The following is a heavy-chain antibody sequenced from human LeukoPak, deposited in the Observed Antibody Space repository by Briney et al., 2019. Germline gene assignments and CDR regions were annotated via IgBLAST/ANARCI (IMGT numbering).Heavy chain of an antibody. V-gene: IGHV3-30*04. J-gene: IGHJ4*02. Sequence: GGSLRLSCAASGFTFSSYAMHWVRQAPGKGLEWVAVISYDGSNKYYADSVKGRFTISRDNSKNTLYLQMNSLRAEDTAVYYCAKDRGGSFHFDYWGQGTLVTVSS. CDR2: ISYDGSNK. CDR1: GFTFSSYA. CDR3: AKDRGGSFHFDY. D-gene: IGHD1-26*01.